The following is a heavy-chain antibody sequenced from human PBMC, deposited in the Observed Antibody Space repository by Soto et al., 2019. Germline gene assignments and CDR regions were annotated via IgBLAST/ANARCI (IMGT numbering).Heavy chain of an antibody. Sequence: PGESLKISCKGSGYSFSSYWIGWVRQMPGKGLEWMGIIYPGDSDTRYSPSFQGQVTISVDKSISTAYLQWSSLKASDTAMYYCATPYRYSSPPICDMVFWGQGTTVTVSS. V-gene: IGHV5-51*01. J-gene: IGHJ6*02. CDR3: ATPYRYSSPPICDMVF. CDR2: IYPGDSDT. D-gene: IGHD6-13*01. CDR1: GYSFSSYW.